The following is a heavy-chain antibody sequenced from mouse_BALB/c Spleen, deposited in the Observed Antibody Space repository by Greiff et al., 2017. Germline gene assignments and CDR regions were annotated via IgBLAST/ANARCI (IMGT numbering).Heavy chain of an antibody. CDR2: IDPYNGGT. CDR3: ARAPTVVYYYAMDY. J-gene: IGHJ4*01. Sequence: EVQRVESGPELVKPGASVKVSCKASGYAFTSYNMYWVKQSHGKSLEWIGYIDPYNGGTSYNQKFKGKATLTVDKSSSTAYMHLNSLTSEDSAVYYCARAPTVVYYYAMDYWGQGTSVTVSS. CDR1: GYAFTSYN. D-gene: IGHD1-1*01. V-gene: IGHV1S135*01.